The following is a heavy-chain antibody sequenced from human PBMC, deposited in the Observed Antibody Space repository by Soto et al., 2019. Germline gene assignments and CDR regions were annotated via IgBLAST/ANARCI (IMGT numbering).Heavy chain of an antibody. D-gene: IGHD2-15*01. V-gene: IGHV1-69*08. CDR2: IIPILGIA. Sequence: QVQLVQSGAEVKKPGSSVKVSCKASGGTFSCYTISWVRQAPGQGLEWMGRIIPILGIANYAQKFQGRVTITADKSTSTAYMELSSLRSEDTAVYYCARDRIPSGGAYYFDYWGQGTLVTVSS. J-gene: IGHJ4*02. CDR1: GGTFSCYT. CDR3: ARDRIPSGGAYYFDY.